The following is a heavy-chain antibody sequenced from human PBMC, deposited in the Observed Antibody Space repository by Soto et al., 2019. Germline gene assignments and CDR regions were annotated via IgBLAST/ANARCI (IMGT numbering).Heavy chain of an antibody. CDR3: ARDGLLVPSTSNYFDP. Sequence: QVQLVQSGAEVKKPGASVKVSCKASGYTFAGYYIHWVRQAPGQGLEWMGWINPNSGGTNYAQKFQGRVTMTRDTSISTAYMELSRLTSDDTAMYYCARDGLLVPSTSNYFDPWGQGTLVTVSS. CDR2: INPNSGGT. CDR1: GYTFAGYY. D-gene: IGHD5-12*01. V-gene: IGHV1-2*02. J-gene: IGHJ5*02.